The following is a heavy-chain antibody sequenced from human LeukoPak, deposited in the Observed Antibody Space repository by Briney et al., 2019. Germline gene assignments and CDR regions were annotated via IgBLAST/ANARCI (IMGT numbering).Heavy chain of an antibody. Sequence: GGSLRLSCAASGFTFSSYWMSWVRQAPGKGLEWVASIKQDGSEKYYVDSVKGRFTISRDNAKNSLYLQMNSLRAEDTAVYYCARVQRGYSYGLDYWGQGTLVTVSS. D-gene: IGHD5-18*01. CDR1: GFTFSSYW. CDR2: IKQDGSEK. V-gene: IGHV3-7*01. CDR3: ARVQRGYSYGLDY. J-gene: IGHJ4*02.